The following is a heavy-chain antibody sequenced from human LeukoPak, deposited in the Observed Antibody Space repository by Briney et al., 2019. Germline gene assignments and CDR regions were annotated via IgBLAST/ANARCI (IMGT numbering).Heavy chain of an antibody. D-gene: IGHD6-19*01. CDR1: GFTFSSYS. CDR2: ISSSSSYI. Sequence: PGGSLRLSCAASGFTFSSYSMNWVRQAPGKGLEWVSSISSSSSYIYYADSVKGRFTISRDNAKNSLYLQMNSLRAEDTAVYYCASIRYSSGWHMVRGYWYFDYWGQGTLVTVSS. CDR3: ASIRYSSGWHMVRGYWYFDY. J-gene: IGHJ4*02. V-gene: IGHV3-21*01.